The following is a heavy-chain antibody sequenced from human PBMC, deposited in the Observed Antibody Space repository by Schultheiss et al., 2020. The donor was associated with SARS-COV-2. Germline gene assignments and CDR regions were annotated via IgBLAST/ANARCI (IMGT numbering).Heavy chain of an antibody. D-gene: IGHD3-3*01. CDR1: GGSISNYY. CDR3: ARGNDFVYFFDS. J-gene: IGHJ4*02. V-gene: IGHV4-59*08. Sequence: SETLSLTCTVSGGSISNYYWSWIRQAPGKGLECIGYIYSSGSANYNPSLRSRVTISVDTSKNQFSLKLISVTAADTAVYYCARGNDFVYFFDSWGQGTLVTVSS. CDR2: IYSSGSA.